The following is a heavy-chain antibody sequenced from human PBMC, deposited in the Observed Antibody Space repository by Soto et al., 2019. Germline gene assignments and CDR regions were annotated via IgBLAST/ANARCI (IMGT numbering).Heavy chain of an antibody. Sequence: PSETLSLTCTVSGGSISSSSYYWGWIRQPPGKGLEWIGSIYYSGSTYYNPSLKSRVTISVDTSKNQFSLKLSSVTAADTAVYYCARRGLTILAPGSWFDPWGQGTLVTVSS. CDR3: ARRGLTILAPGSWFDP. V-gene: IGHV4-39*01. J-gene: IGHJ5*02. D-gene: IGHD3-10*01. CDR1: GGSISSSSYY. CDR2: IYYSGST.